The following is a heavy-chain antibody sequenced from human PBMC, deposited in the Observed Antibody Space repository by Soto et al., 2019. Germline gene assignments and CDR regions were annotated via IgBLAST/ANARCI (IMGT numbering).Heavy chain of an antibody. V-gene: IGHV1-18*01. D-gene: IGHD1-1*01. CDR3: ARAPPRRLFPTLHCDL. CDR2: ISAYNGNT. Sequence: ASVQVACTASGYAFTSYGISWVRQAPGPGVEWMGWISAYNGNTNYAQKLQGRVTMTTDTSTSTAYMELRSLRSDDTAVYYCARAPPRRLFPTLHCDLWRQGILVIVS. CDR1: GYAFTSYG. J-gene: IGHJ5*02.